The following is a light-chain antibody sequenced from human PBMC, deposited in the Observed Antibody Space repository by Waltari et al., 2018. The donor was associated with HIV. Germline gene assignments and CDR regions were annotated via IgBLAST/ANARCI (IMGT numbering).Light chain of an antibody. J-gene: IGKJ2*01. Sequence: DIQMTQSPSALSASVGGRATIICRASQIVGSRWAWYQQKPGKAAKLLIYRASTLEKGVPSRFAGSRSETECTLTISILQPEDFGTYYCQQYDTYLTFGQGTRLEMK. CDR1: QIVGSR. CDR2: RAS. V-gene: IGKV1-5*03. CDR3: QQYDTYLT.